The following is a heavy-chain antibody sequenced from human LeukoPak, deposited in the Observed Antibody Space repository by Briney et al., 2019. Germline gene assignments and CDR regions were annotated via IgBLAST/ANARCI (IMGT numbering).Heavy chain of an antibody. CDR2: ISYDGSNK. V-gene: IGHV3-30-3*01. CDR3: ARDQLAQWLVYYFDY. CDR1: GFTFSSYA. D-gene: IGHD6-19*01. Sequence: GGSLRLSCAASGFTFSSYAMHWVRQAPGKGLEWVAVISYDGSNKYYADSVKGRFTISRDNSKNTLYLQMNSLRAEDTAVYYCARDQLAQWLVYYFDYWGQGTLVTVSS. J-gene: IGHJ4*02.